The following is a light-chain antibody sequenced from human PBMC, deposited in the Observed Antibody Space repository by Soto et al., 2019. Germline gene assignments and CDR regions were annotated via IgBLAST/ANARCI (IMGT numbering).Light chain of an antibody. V-gene: IGKV3-20*01. Sequence: EIVLTQSPGTLPLSPGERATLSCRASRSVRGTSVSWFQQTPGQAPNMLIYGASTRTSGTPDRFSGSGSGADFTLTISRLEPEDFAVYYCHHYGASPQTFGQGTKVDIK. J-gene: IGKJ1*01. CDR2: GAS. CDR3: HHYGASPQT. CDR1: RSVRGTS.